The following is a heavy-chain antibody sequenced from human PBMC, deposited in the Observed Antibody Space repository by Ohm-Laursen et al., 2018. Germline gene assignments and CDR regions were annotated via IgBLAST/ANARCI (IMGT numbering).Heavy chain of an antibody. J-gene: IGHJ4*02. D-gene: IGHD5-18*01. Sequence: ESLKISCKASGYNFATSWIGWVRQTPGKGLEWMGTIYPSDSDTRYSPPFQGHVTISADKSIDTAYLQWSSLKASDTAMYFCGRRDTSMIMFDFWGPGTLVTVSS. V-gene: IGHV5-51*01. CDR3: GRRDTSMIMFDF. CDR2: IYPSDSDT. CDR1: GYNFATSW.